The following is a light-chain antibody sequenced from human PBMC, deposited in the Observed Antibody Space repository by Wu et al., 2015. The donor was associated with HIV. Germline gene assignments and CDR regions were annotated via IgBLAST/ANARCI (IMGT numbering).Light chain of an antibody. V-gene: IGKV1-39*01. Sequence: DIQMTQSPSSLSASVGDRVTITCRASQSIRNYLNWYQQKPGKAPKLLIYAASNLQSGVPSRFSGSGSGTDFTLTISSLQPEDFATYYCQQYNSYPWTLGQGTKVEIK. CDR3: QQYNSYPWT. CDR1: QSIRNY. J-gene: IGKJ1*01. CDR2: AAS.